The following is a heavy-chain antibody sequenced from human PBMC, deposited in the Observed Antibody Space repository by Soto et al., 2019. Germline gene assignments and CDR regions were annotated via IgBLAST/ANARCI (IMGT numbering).Heavy chain of an antibody. CDR1: GGSISSYY. D-gene: IGHD3-3*01. CDR2: IYYSGST. CDR3: ARVGDSAIFGVVIISPPPFDT. Sequence: SETLSLTCTVSGGSISSYYWSWIRQPPGKGLEWIGYIYYSGSTNYNPSLKSRVTISVDTSKNQFSLKLSSVTAADTAVYYCARVGDSAIFGVVIISPPPFDTWGQGTLVTVSS. V-gene: IGHV4-59*01. J-gene: IGHJ5*02.